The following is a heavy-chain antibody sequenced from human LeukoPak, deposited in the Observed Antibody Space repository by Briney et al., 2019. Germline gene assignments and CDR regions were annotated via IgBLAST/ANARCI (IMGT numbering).Heavy chain of an antibody. J-gene: IGHJ5*02. CDR1: GYTFTSYY. V-gene: IGHV1-18*04. Sequence: ASVKVSCKASGYTFTSYYMHWVRQAPGQGLEWMGWISAYNGNTNYAQKLQGRVTMTTDTSTSTAYMELRSLRSDDTAVYYCAAQQLVEGWFDPWGQGTLVTVSS. CDR2: ISAYNGNT. D-gene: IGHD6-13*01. CDR3: AAQQLVEGWFDP.